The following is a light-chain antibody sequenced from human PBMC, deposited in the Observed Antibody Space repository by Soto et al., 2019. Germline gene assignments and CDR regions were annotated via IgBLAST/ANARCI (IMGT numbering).Light chain of an antibody. V-gene: IGLV2-14*01. J-gene: IGLJ1*01. CDR1: SSDVGTYNY. Sequence: QSVLTQPASVSGSPGQSITISCTGTSSDVGTYNYVSWYQHHPGKAPKLIIYEVSNRPSGVSNRFSGSKSGSTASLTISGLQAEAEADYHCTSYTSDTALVFGTGTKVTVL. CDR2: EVS. CDR3: TSYTSDTALV.